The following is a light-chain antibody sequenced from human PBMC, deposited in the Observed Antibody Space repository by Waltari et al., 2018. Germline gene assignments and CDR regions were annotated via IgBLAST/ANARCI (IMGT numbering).Light chain of an antibody. V-gene: IGLV1-51*02. CDR3: GTWDSSLSGAV. J-gene: IGLJ7*01. CDR1: RSNIGNNY. Sequence: QSVLTQPPSVSAAPGPRVTIPCSGGRSNIGNNYVPWYRPFPGTAPKLLIYEDNERPSGVPGRFSGSKSGTSATLDITGLQAGDEADYYCGTWDSSLSGAVFGGGTHLTVL. CDR2: EDN.